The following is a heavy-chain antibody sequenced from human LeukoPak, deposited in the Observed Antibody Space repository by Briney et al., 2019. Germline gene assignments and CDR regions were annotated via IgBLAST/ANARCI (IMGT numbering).Heavy chain of an antibody. V-gene: IGHV3-73*01. CDR3: LSGYSSSSGDY. CDR1: GFTFSGSA. CDR2: IRSKANSYAT. J-gene: IGHJ4*02. Sequence: GGSLRLSCAASGFTFSGSAMHWVRQASGKGLEWVGRIRSKANSYATAYAASVKGRFTISRDDSKNTAYLQMNSLKTEDTAVYYCLSGYSSSSGDYWGQGTLVTVSS. D-gene: IGHD6-6*01.